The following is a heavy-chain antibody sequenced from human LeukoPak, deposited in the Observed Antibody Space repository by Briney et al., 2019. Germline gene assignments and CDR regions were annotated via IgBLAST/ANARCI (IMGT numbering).Heavy chain of an antibody. J-gene: IGHJ4*02. D-gene: IGHD5-12*01. V-gene: IGHV1-46*01. CDR3: ARDPGSGYEEHFDY. Sequence: ASVKVSCKASGYTFTSYYVHWVRQAPGEGLEWMGIINPSGGSTSYAQKFQGRVTMTRDMSTSTVYMELSSLRSEDTAVYYCARDPGSGYEEHFDYWGQGTLVTVSS. CDR1: GYTFTSYY. CDR2: INPSGGST.